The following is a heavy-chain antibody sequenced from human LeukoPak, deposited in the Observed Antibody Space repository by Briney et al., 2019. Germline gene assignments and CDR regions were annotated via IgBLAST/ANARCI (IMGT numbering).Heavy chain of an antibody. J-gene: IGHJ4*01. CDR2: ISSSGGNI. V-gene: IGHV3-11*01. CDR3: ARRRDYFDY. CDR1: GFDLSDYY. Sequence: GGSLRLSCVVSGFDLSDYYMSWIRQAPGKGLEWISYISSSGGNIYSADSVKGRFTVSRDNARGSLYLQMNSLTADDTAIYYCARRRDYFDYWGQGTQVTVSS.